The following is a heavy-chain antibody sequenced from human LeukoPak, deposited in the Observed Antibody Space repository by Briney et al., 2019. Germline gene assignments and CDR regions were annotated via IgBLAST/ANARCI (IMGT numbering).Heavy chain of an antibody. V-gene: IGHV3-23*01. CDR1: GFTFRSHA. J-gene: IGHJ4*02. D-gene: IGHD3-22*01. Sequence: GGSLRLSCVGSGFTFRSHAMSWVRQAPEKGLEFVSGIYENGGTTYYADSVKGRFSISRDNSKNTLYLQMNSLRAEDTAVYYCAKDLYSSGYYALYPDYWGQGTLVTVSS. CDR3: AKDLYSSGYYALYPDY. CDR2: IYENGGTT.